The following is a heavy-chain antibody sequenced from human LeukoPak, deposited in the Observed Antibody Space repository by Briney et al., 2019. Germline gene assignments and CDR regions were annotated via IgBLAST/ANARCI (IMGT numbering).Heavy chain of an antibody. CDR1: GGSISSSSYY. J-gene: IGHJ4*02. V-gene: IGHV4-39*01. D-gene: IGHD6-19*01. CDR3: ARRAAHGGWRFDY. CDR2: IYYSGST. Sequence: SETLSLTCTVSGGSISSSSYYWGWIRQPPGKGLEWIGSIYYSGSTYYNPSLDSRATISVDASRTQFSLRLRSVTAADTAVYHCARRAAHGGWRFDYWGQGTLVTVSS.